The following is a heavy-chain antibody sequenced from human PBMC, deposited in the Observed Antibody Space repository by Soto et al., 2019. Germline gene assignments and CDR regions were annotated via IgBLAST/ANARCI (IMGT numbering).Heavy chain of an antibody. V-gene: IGHV4-61*01. D-gene: IGHD6-13*01. CDR3: ARLAADGICGVY. CDR1: GGSVSSGSYY. Sequence: QVQLQESGPGLVKPSETLSLTCTVSGGSVSSGSYYWSWIRQPPGKALAWIGYIYYSGRTNYNPSLNSRVTISVDTAKNQFSLKLSAVSAAVTAVYYWARLAADGICGVYWGEGTLVTVSS. CDR2: IYYSGRT. J-gene: IGHJ4*02.